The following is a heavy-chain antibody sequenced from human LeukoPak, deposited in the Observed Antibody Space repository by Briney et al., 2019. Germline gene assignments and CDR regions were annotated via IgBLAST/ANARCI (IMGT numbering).Heavy chain of an antibody. CDR2: IYYTGRT. Sequence: SETLSVTCNVSGGSISTYYWSWIRQPPGKGLEWIAYIYYTGRTDYNPSLKSRVTISVDTSKRQFSLRLTSVTAADTAVYYCARHVGTAAGPFDSWGQGTLVTVSS. D-gene: IGHD6-13*01. V-gene: IGHV4-59*08. J-gene: IGHJ4*02. CDR1: GGSISTYY. CDR3: ARHVGTAAGPFDS.